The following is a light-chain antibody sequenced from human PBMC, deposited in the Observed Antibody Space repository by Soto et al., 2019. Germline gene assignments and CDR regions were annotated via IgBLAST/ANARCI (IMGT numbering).Light chain of an antibody. CDR1: NIGGKS. CDR2: DDR. J-gene: IGLJ1*01. V-gene: IGLV3-21*02. CDR3: QVWDYISDHYV. Sequence: SYELTQPPSVSLAPGQTASITCGGNNIGGKSVHWYQQKPGQAPVLVVYDDRDRPSGIPERFSGSNSGNTATLTISRVEAGDEADYYCQVWDYISDHYVFGTGTKVTAL.